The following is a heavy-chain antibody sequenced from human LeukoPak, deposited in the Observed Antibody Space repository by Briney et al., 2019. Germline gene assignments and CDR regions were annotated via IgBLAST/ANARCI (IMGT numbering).Heavy chain of an antibody. CDR2: IYYSGST. Sequence: SETLSLTCTVSGGSISSYYWSWIRQPPGKGLEWIGYIYYSGSTNYNPSLKSRVTISVDTSKNQFSLKLSSVTAADTAVYYCARVGYGGNTLFDYWGQGTLVTVSS. J-gene: IGHJ4*02. V-gene: IGHV4-59*01. CDR3: ARVGYGGNTLFDY. CDR1: GGSISSYY. D-gene: IGHD4-23*01.